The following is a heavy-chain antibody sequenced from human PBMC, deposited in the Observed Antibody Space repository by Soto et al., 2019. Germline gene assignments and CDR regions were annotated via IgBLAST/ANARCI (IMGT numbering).Heavy chain of an antibody. CDR1: GFTFSSYA. D-gene: IGHD2-8*02. V-gene: IGHV3-23*01. CDR3: SWWLSPY. J-gene: IGHJ4*02. CDR2: ISNSATTT. Sequence: HPGGSLRLSCAASGFTFSSYAMTWVRRAPGKGLEWVSSISNSATTTYYADSVKGRFTISRDNSKNSLYLQMNSLRDEDTAVYYCSWWLSPYWGQGTLVTVSS.